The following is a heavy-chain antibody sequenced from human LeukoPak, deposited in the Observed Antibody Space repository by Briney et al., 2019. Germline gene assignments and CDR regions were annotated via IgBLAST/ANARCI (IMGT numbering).Heavy chain of an antibody. D-gene: IGHD6-13*01. CDR2: ISWNSGST. V-gene: IGHV3-9*01. CDR3: AKTRSSSWFYFDY. J-gene: IGHJ4*02. Sequence: GGSLRLSCAASGFTFDDYAMHWVRQAPGKGLEWVSGISWNSGSTSYADSVKGRFTISRDNAKNTLYLQMNSLRAEDTAVYYCAKTRSSSWFYFDYWGRGTPVTVSS. CDR1: GFTFDDYA.